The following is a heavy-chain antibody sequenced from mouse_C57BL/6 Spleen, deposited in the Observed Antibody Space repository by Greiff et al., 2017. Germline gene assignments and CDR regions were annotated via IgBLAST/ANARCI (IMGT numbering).Heavy chain of an antibody. CDR2: INPSSGYT. Sequence: QVQLKESGAELARPGASVKMSCKASGYTFTSYTMHWVKQRPGQGLEWIGYINPSSGYTKYNQKFKDKATLTADKSSSTAYMQLSSLTSEDSAVYYYARSGRMDYWGQGTSVTVSS. J-gene: IGHJ4*01. V-gene: IGHV1-4*01. CDR3: ARSGRMDY. CDR1: GYTFTSYT. D-gene: IGHD3-2*02.